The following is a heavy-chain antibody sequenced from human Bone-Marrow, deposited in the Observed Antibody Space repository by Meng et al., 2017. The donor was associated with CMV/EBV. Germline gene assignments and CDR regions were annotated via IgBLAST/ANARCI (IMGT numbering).Heavy chain of an antibody. V-gene: IGHV4-39*01. D-gene: IGHD3-3*01. CDR2: IYYSGST. Sequence: SETLSLTCTVSGVSISSSSYYWGWIRQPPGKGLEWIGSIYYSGSTYDNPSLKSRVTISVDTSKNQFSLKLSSVTAADTAVYYCARHLVTIFGVVIPYPDYFDYWGQGTLVTVSS. CDR3: ARHLVTIFGVVIPYPDYFDY. J-gene: IGHJ4*02. CDR1: GVSISSSSYY.